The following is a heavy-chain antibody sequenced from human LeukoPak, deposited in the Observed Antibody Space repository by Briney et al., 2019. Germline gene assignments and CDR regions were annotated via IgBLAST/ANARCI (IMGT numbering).Heavy chain of an antibody. CDR1: GFTLSKYA. V-gene: IGHV3-23*01. J-gene: IGHJ4*02. CDR2: ISGSGSDT. D-gene: IGHD6-19*01. CDR3: AGAPPGIAVAPADY. Sequence: GGSLRLSCEASGFTLSKYAMNWVRQAPGKGLECVSTISGSGSDTYYADSVKGRFIISRDNSKNTLYLQMNSLRAEDTAVYYCAGAPPGIAVAPADYWGQGTLVTVSS.